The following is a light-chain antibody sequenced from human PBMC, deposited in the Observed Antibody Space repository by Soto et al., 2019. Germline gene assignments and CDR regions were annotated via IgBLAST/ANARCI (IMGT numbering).Light chain of an antibody. CDR3: QQAYIFPVT. J-gene: IGKJ5*01. V-gene: IGKV1D-12*01. CDR1: QGLSSW. CDR2: AAS. Sequence: DIQLTQSPSSISASVGDRVTITCRASQGLSSWLAWYQQRPGKAPKLLIYAASKLQSGVPSRFSGTGSGTEFTLTIGSLQPEDFATYSCQQAYIFPVTFGQGTRLQMK.